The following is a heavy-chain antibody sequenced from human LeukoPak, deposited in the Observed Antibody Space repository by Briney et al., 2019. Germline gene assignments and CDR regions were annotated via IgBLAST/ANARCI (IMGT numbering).Heavy chain of an antibody. Sequence: PGGSLRLSCAASGFTFSSYSMNWVRQAPGKGLEWVSSISSSSSYIYYADSVKGRFTISRDNAKNSLYLQMNSLRAEDTAVYYCARDSKDYDFWSGYPAVYFDYWGQGTLVTVSS. V-gene: IGHV3-21*01. CDR3: ARDSKDYDFWSGYPAVYFDY. CDR2: ISSSSSYI. D-gene: IGHD3-3*01. J-gene: IGHJ4*02. CDR1: GFTFSSYS.